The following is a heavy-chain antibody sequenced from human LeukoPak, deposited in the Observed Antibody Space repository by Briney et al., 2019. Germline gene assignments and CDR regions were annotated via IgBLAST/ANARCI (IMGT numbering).Heavy chain of an antibody. CDR1: GFTFSSYG. Sequence: GGSLRLSCAASGFTFSSYGMHWVRQAPGKGLEWVAFIRYDGSNKYYADSVKGRFTISRDNSKNTLYLQMNSLRAEDTAVYYCAKDINYYGSGSYYAFDIWGQGTMVTVSS. J-gene: IGHJ3*02. CDR2: IRYDGSNK. V-gene: IGHV3-30*02. CDR3: AKDINYYGSGSYYAFDI. D-gene: IGHD3-10*01.